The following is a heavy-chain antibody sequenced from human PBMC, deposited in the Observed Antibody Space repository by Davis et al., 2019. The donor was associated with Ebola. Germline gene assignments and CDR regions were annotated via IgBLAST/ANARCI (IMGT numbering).Heavy chain of an antibody. Sequence: GESLKISCAASGFTFSSYWMSWVRQAPGKGLEWVSSISSSSTSRYYVDSVKGRFTISRDNAKNSLYLQMNSLRVEDTAVYYCARMYSGSPEGDDYWGQGTLVTVSS. CDR1: GFTFSSYW. J-gene: IGHJ4*02. V-gene: IGHV3-21*06. CDR3: ARMYSGSPEGDDY. D-gene: IGHD1-26*01. CDR2: ISSSSTSR.